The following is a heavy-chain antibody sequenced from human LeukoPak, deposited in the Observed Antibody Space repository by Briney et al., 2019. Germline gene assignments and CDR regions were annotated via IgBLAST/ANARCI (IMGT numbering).Heavy chain of an antibody. Sequence: PGGSLRLSCAASGFTVSSKDMNWVRQAPGKGLEWVSVFYSGGNTYYAGSVKDRFTISTDNSKNTLYLQMNSLRAEDTAVYYCASLRARALDIWGQGTMVTVSS. CDR3: ASLRARALDI. CDR2: FYSGGNT. V-gene: IGHV3-66*01. CDR1: GFTVSSKD. J-gene: IGHJ3*02.